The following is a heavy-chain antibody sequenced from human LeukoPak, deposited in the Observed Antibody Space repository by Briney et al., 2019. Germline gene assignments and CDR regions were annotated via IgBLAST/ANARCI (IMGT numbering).Heavy chain of an antibody. D-gene: IGHD3-22*01. Sequence: SETLSLTCTVSGGSISSGGYYWSWIRQHPGKGLEWIGYIYYSGSTYYNPSLKSRVTISVDTSKNQFSLKLSSVTAADTAVYYCARDRYYDPVAFDIWGQGTMVTVSS. CDR2: IYYSGST. CDR3: ARDRYYDPVAFDI. J-gene: IGHJ3*02. CDR1: GGSISSGGYY. V-gene: IGHV4-31*03.